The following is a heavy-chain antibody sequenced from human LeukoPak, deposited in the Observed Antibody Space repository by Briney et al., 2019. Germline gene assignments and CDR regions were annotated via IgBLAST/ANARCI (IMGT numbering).Heavy chain of an antibody. CDR2: IGKSGTAI. D-gene: IGHD3/OR15-3a*01. CDR1: GFTFSDYY. V-gene: IGHV3-11*01. CDR3: ATTARVGQN. J-gene: IGHJ4*02. Sequence: GGSLRLSCAASGFTFSDYYMSWIRQAPGKGLEWISYIGKSGTAINYAESVKGRFTVSRDNAKNSLFLQMDSLRADDTAVYYCATTARVGQNWGQGTLVTVSS.